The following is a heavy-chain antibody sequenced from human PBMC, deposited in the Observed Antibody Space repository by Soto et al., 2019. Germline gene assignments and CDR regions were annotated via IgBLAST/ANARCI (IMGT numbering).Heavy chain of an antibody. CDR1: GFTFSGSW. CDR3: ATAGTGTFTY. Sequence: EVQLVESGGGLVQPGGSLRLSCAASGFTFSGSWMHWVRQAPGKGLVWVSRISSDGSSTTYADSVKGRFTISRDNAQNMLYLQMHSLRAEDTAVYYCATAGTGTFTYWGQGTLATVSS. V-gene: IGHV3-74*03. CDR2: ISSDGSST. J-gene: IGHJ4*02. D-gene: IGHD1-1*01.